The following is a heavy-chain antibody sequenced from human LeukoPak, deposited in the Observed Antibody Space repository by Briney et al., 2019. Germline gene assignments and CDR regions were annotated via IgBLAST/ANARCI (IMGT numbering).Heavy chain of an antibody. J-gene: IGHJ4*02. CDR2: ITSTGSYT. CDR1: GFTFSSYS. Sequence: GGSLRLSCAASGFTFSSYSMNWVRQAPGKGLEWVSSITSTGSYTFYADSVKGRFTISRDNAKNSLYLQMNSLRAEDTAVYYCAGATRYYDFWSGYDYWGQGTLVTVSS. V-gene: IGHV3-21*01. CDR3: AGATRYYDFWSGYDY. D-gene: IGHD3-3*01.